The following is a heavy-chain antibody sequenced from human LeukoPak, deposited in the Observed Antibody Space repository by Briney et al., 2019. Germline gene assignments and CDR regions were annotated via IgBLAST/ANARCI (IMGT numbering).Heavy chain of an antibody. Sequence: GGSLILSCAVSGFTFSNYAMTWVRQAPGKGLEGVSSISGFGGSEYYADSVKGRFTISRDTSNNTLNLQMNSLRAEDTAVYYCAKDGTWIQLWLTYWGQGTLVAVSS. V-gene: IGHV3-23*01. D-gene: IGHD5-18*01. CDR3: AKDGTWIQLWLTY. CDR2: ISGFGGSE. CDR1: GFTFSNYA. J-gene: IGHJ4*02.